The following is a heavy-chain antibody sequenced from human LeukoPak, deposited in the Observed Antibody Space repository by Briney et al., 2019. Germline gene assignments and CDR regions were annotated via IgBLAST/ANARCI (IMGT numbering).Heavy chain of an antibody. J-gene: IGHJ4*02. Sequence: SETLSLTCTVSGGSISSSSYCWGWIRQPPGKGLEWIGSIYYSGSTYYNPSLKSRVTISVDTSKNQFSLKLSSVTAADTAVYYCARHSAARLNWGQGTLVTVSS. V-gene: IGHV4-39*01. CDR1: GGSISSSSYC. CDR2: IYYSGST. CDR3: ARHSAARLN. D-gene: IGHD6-6*01.